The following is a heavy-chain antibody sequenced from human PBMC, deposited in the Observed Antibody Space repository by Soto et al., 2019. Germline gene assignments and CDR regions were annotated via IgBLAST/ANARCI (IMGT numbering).Heavy chain of an antibody. Sequence: QVQLVESGGGEVQPGRSLRLSCAASGFTFSSYDMHWVRQAPGKGLEWVAVIWYDGSNKYYADSVKGRFTISRDNSKNTLYLQMNSLRAEDTAVYYCARDRTDYGGTMYFFDYWGQGTLVTVSS. CDR1: GFTFSSYD. D-gene: IGHD4-17*01. J-gene: IGHJ4*02. CDR2: IWYDGSNK. V-gene: IGHV3-33*01. CDR3: ARDRTDYGGTMYFFDY.